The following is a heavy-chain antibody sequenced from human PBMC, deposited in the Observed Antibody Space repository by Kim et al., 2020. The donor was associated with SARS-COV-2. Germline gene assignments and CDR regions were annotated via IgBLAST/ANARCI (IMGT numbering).Heavy chain of an antibody. CDR2: IKYDGGKK. CDR3: ARGVDYCDSDCYVSWFDA. D-gene: IGHD3-22*01. Sequence: GGSLRLSCAASGFSFSNYAMNWVRQAPGKGLEWVAVIKYDGGKKYYADSVKGRLTISRDNSKNTLYLQMNSLRAEDTAVYYCARGVDYCDSDCYVSWFDAWGQGTTVTVSS. CDR1: GFSFSNYA. V-gene: IGHV3-30-3*01. J-gene: IGHJ5*02.